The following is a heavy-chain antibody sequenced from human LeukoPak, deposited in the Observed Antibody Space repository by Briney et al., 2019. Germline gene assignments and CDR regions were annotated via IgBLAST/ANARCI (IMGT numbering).Heavy chain of an antibody. J-gene: IGHJ4*02. Sequence: PGGSLRLSCAASGFTFSSYWMHWVRQAPGKGLVWVSRINSDGSSTSYADSVKGRFTISRDNSKNTLYLQMNSLRAEDTAVYYCAREIRENSGYDSLHFDYWGQGTLVTVSS. V-gene: IGHV3-74*01. CDR3: AREIRENSGYDSLHFDY. D-gene: IGHD5-12*01. CDR1: GFTFSSYW. CDR2: INSDGSST.